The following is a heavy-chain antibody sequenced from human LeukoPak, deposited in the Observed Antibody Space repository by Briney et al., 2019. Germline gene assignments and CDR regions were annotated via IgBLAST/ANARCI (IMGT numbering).Heavy chain of an antibody. Sequence: ASVTVSCKASGYTFIVYYMYWVRQAPGQGLEWMGWINPNSGGTNYAQKLQGRVTMTRDTSISTAYMELSRLRSDDTAVYYCAIWGYSSSFDYWGQGTLVTVSS. J-gene: IGHJ4*02. V-gene: IGHV1-2*02. CDR2: INPNSGGT. CDR3: AIWGYSSSFDY. CDR1: GYTFIVYY. D-gene: IGHD6-19*01.